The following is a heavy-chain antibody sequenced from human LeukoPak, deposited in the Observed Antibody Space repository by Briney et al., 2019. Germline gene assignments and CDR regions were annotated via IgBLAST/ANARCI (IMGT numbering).Heavy chain of an antibody. V-gene: IGHV4-59*11. CDR1: GGSITCHY. CDR3: ARDLTTVTKGFDL. J-gene: IGHJ3*01. CDR2: VLYSGIT. Sequence: SETLSLTCSIAGGSITCHYWTWIRQPPGKGLEWIGYVLYSGITNYNPSLRGRITISVDTSQNQFSLNLRSVTAADTAVYYCARDLTTVTKGFDLWGQGTMVTVSS. D-gene: IGHD4-17*01.